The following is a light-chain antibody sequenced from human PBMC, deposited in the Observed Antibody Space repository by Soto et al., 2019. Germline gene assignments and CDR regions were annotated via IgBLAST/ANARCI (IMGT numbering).Light chain of an antibody. CDR3: SSYTSSSTLV. V-gene: IGLV2-14*01. Sequence: QSVLTQPASVSGSPGQSITISCTGTSSDVGGYNYVSWYQQHPGKAPKLMIYEVINRPSGISNRFSGSKSGNTASLTISGLQAEDEADYYCSSYTSSSTLVFGTGTKVTVL. J-gene: IGLJ1*01. CDR1: SSDVGGYNY. CDR2: EVI.